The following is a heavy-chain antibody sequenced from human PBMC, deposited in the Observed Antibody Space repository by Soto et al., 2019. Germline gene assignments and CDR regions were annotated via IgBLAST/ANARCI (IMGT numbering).Heavy chain of an antibody. D-gene: IGHD3-3*01. CDR3: ARGLGIDFWSGPLYTYYYYGMDV. J-gene: IGHJ6*02. CDR1: GFTFSSYS. Sequence: GGSLRLSCAASGFTFSSYSMNWVRQAPGKGLEWVSSISSSSSYIYYADSVKGRFTISRDNAKNSLYLQMNSLRAEDTAVYYCARGLGIDFWSGPLYTYYYYGMDVWGQGTTVTVSS. CDR2: ISSSSSYI. V-gene: IGHV3-21*01.